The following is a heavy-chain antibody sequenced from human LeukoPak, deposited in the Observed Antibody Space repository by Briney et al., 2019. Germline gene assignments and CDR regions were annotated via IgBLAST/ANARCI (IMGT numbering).Heavy chain of an antibody. D-gene: IGHD3-10*01. CDR1: GFTFSSYA. CDR3: AKAWFGVPIDY. Sequence: QPGGSLRLSCAASGFTFSSYAMSWVRQAPGKGLEWVSAVSGSGGGTYYADSVKGRFTISRDNSKNALYLQMNSLRAEDTAVYYCAKAWFGVPIDYWGQGTLVTVSS. CDR2: VSGSGGGT. J-gene: IGHJ4*02. V-gene: IGHV3-23*01.